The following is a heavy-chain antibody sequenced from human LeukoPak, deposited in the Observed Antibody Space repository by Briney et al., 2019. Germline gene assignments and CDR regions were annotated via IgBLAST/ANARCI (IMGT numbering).Heavy chain of an antibody. V-gene: IGHV1-46*03. CDR3: ARGGYSNYVSDWFDP. D-gene: IGHD4-11*01. CDR2: INPSGGST. CDR1: GYTFTSYY. J-gene: IGHJ5*02. Sequence: ASVKVSCKASGYTFTSYYKHWVRQAPGQGLEWMGIINPSGGSTSYAQKFQGRVTMTRDTSTSTVYMELSSLRSEDTAVYYCARGGYSNYVSDWFDPWGQGTLVTVSS.